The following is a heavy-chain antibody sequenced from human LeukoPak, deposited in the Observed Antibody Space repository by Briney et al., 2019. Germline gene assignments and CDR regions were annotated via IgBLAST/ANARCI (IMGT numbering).Heavy chain of an antibody. CDR3: ARESGDFWSGYYFWFDP. D-gene: IGHD3-3*01. J-gene: IGHJ5*02. CDR2: IYYSGST. CDR1: GGSISSSSYY. V-gene: IGHV4-39*07. Sequence: SSETLSLTCTVSGGSISSSSYYWGWIRQPPVKGLEWIGSIYYSGSTYYNPSLKSRVTISVDTSKNQFSLELSSVTAADTAVYYCARESGDFWSGYYFWFDPWGQGTLVTVSS.